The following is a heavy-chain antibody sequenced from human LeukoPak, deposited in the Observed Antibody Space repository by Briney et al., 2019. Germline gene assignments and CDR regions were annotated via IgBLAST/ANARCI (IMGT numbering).Heavy chain of an antibody. Sequence: GRSLRLSCAASGFTFSTYAMHWVRQAPGKGLEWVSTIGTSGLTTFYADSVEGRFTISRDNSNNAVFLQMNSLRADDMAIYYCARGASSWEYTTFDIWGQGAIVTVSS. V-gene: IGHV3-23*01. D-gene: IGHD6-13*01. CDR2: IGTSGLTT. CDR3: ARGASSWEYTTFDI. CDR1: GFTFSTYA. J-gene: IGHJ3*02.